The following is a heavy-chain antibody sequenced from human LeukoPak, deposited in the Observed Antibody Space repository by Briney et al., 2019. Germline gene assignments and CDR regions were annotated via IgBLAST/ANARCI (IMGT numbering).Heavy chain of an antibody. CDR2: INPNSGGT. V-gene: IGHV1-2*02. J-gene: IGHJ4*02. Sequence: ASVKVSRKASGYTFTGYYMHWVRQAPGQGLEWMGWINPNSGGTNYAQKFQGRITMTRDTSISTAYMELSSLRSGDTAVYYCTVRERDYWGQGTLVTVSS. CDR1: GYTFTGYY. CDR3: TVRERDY. D-gene: IGHD3-10*01.